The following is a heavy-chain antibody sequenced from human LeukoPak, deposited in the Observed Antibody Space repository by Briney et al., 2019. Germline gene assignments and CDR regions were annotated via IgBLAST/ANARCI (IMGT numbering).Heavy chain of an antibody. V-gene: IGHV1-18*04. CDR1: GYTFTSYY. D-gene: IGHD3-10*01. Sequence: ASVKVSCKASGYTFTSYYMHWVRQAPGQGLEWMGWISAYNGNTNYAQKLQGRVTMTTDTSTSTAYMELRSLRSDDTAVYYCARGLPYGSGTSLDYWGQGTLVTVSS. CDR2: ISAYNGNT. CDR3: ARGLPYGSGTSLDY. J-gene: IGHJ4*02.